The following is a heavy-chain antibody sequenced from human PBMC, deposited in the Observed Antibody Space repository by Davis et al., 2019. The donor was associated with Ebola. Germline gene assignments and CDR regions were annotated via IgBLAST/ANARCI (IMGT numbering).Heavy chain of an antibody. CDR1: GGSISSDS. Sequence: MPSETLSLTCTVSGGSISSDSWSWIRQPPGKGLEWIGYLFHTGTTNYNPSVKSRVTLSVDTAKKQFSLKLSSVTAADTAVYYCARQIYSGWYREIDYWGQGTLVTVSS. D-gene: IGHD6-19*01. CDR2: LFHTGTT. CDR3: ARQIYSGWYREIDY. V-gene: IGHV4-59*08. J-gene: IGHJ4*02.